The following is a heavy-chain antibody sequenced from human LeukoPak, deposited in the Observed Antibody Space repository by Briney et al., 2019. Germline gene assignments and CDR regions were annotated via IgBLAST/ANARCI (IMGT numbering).Heavy chain of an antibody. Sequence: GAPVRVSCKASGHTSTTFLMEWLRQAPGQRLEWMGWINVGSGDTMYSQKFQDRVTLTRDTSANTVYMEVSSLRSEDTAVYYCAILADAWFGDFDYWGQGTLVIVSS. CDR2: INVGSGDT. CDR1: GHTSTTFL. V-gene: IGHV1-3*01. J-gene: IGHJ4*02. CDR3: AILADAWFGDFDY. D-gene: IGHD3-10*01.